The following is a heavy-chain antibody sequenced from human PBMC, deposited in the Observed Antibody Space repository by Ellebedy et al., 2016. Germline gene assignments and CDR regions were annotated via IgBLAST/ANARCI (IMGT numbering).Heavy chain of an antibody. CDR1: GFTFSSYS. CDR3: ARFYCSSTSCSPGAFDI. V-gene: IGHV3-21*01. D-gene: IGHD2-2*01. CDR2: ISSSSSYI. J-gene: IGHJ3*02. Sequence: GGSLRLSXAASGFTFSSYSMNWVRQAPGKGLEWVSSISSSSSYIYYADSVKGRFTISRDNAKNSLYLQMNSLRAEDTAVYYCARFYCSSTSCSPGAFDIWGQGTMVTVSS.